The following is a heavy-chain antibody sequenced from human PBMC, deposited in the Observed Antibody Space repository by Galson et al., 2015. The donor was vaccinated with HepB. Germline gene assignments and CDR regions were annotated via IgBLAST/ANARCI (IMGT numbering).Heavy chain of an antibody. J-gene: IGHJ4*02. CDR3: VRDGKWLAPV. CDR2: MNTKSGNT. D-gene: IGHD6-19*01. V-gene: IGHV1-8*01. CDR1: GYTFTSWD. Sequence: SVKVSCKASGYTFTSWDINWVRQATGQGLEWMGWMNTKSGNTGHAQKFQGRLTMTRSTSISTAYMELRSLRSDDTAVYYCVRDGKWLAPVWGQGTLVTVSS.